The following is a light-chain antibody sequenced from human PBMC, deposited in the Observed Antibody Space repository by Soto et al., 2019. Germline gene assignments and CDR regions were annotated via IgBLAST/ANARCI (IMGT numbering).Light chain of an antibody. J-gene: IGKJ1*01. V-gene: IGKV3-20*01. CDR3: QQYDMSPET. Sequence: EIVLTQSPGTLSLSPWERATLSCRTSQSITSNFLAWYQQRPGQPPRLLIYGASIRATGIPDRFSGSGSGTDFTLTISRLEPGDFAVYYCQQYDMSPETFGQGTKVEI. CDR2: GAS. CDR1: QSITSNF.